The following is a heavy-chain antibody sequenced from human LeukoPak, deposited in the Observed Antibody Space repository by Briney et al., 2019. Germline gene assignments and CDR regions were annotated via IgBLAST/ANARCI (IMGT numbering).Heavy chain of an antibody. V-gene: IGHV1-2*02. CDR2: INPNSGGT. CDR3: ARDRGGNDFWSGYYDDY. D-gene: IGHD3-3*01. Sequence: ASVKVFCKASGYTFTGYYMHWVRQAPGQGLEWMGWINPNSGGTNYAQKFQGRVTMTRDTSISTAYMELSRLRSDDTAVYYCARDRGGNDFWSGYYDDYWGQGTLVTVPS. CDR1: GYTFTGYY. J-gene: IGHJ4*02.